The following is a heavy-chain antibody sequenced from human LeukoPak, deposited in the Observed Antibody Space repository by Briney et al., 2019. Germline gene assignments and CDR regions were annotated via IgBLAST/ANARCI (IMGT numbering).Heavy chain of an antibody. CDR1: GFTFDDYT. J-gene: IGHJ4*02. V-gene: IGHV3-43*01. CDR3: AKDILPAPSGIAAAAPDY. D-gene: IGHD6-13*01. Sequence: GSLRLSCAASGFTFDDYTMHWVRQAPGKGLEWVSLISWDGGSTYYADSVKGRFTISRDNSKNSLYLQMNSLRTEDTALYYCAKDILPAPSGIAAAAPDYWGQGTLVTVSS. CDR2: ISWDGGST.